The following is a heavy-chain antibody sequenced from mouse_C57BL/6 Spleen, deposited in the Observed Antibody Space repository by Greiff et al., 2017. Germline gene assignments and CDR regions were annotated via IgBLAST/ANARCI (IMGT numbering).Heavy chain of an antibody. CDR2: IAPENGDT. Sequence: VQLQQSGAELVRPGASVKLSCTASGFNIKDDYMHWVTQRPEQGLEWIGWIAPENGDTEYASKFQGQATITADTSSNTAYLQLSSLTSEDTAVYYCTQDGNPAWFAYWGQGTLVTVSA. J-gene: IGHJ3*01. V-gene: IGHV14-4*01. CDR1: GFNIKDDY. CDR3: TQDGNPAWFAY. D-gene: IGHD2-1*01.